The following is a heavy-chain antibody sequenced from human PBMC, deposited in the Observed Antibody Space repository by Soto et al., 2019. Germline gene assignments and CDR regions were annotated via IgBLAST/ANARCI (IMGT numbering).Heavy chain of an antibody. CDR3: ARDFQARITMVRGAPARYGMDV. Sequence: GGSLRLSCAASGFTFSSYAMHWVRQAPGKGLEWVAVISYDGSNKYYADSVKGRFTISRDNSKNTLYLQMNSLRAEDTAVYYCARDFQARITMVRGAPARYGMDVWGQGTTVTVSS. D-gene: IGHD3-10*01. J-gene: IGHJ6*02. CDR2: ISYDGSNK. V-gene: IGHV3-30-3*01. CDR1: GFTFSSYA.